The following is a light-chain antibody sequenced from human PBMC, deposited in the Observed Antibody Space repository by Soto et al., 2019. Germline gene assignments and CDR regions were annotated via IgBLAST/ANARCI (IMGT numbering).Light chain of an antibody. CDR2: EDS. CDR3: CSYAGSSTYVV. J-gene: IGLJ2*01. V-gene: IGLV2-23*01. Sequence: QSVLTQPASVSGSPGQSITISCTGTSSDVGSYNLVSWYQQHPGKAPKLMIYEDSKRPSGVSIRFSGSKSGNTASLTISGLQAEDEADYYCCSYAGSSTYVVFGGGTKLTVL. CDR1: SSDVGSYNL.